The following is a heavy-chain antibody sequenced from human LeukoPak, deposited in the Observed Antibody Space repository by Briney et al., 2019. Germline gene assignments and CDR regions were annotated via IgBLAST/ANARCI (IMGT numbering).Heavy chain of an antibody. CDR3: AKDNRRHYTSGPNPDSLH. D-gene: IGHD6-19*01. J-gene: IGHJ4*02. Sequence: GRSLRLTCAGSGFIFNNYAMHWVRQPPGKGLEWVSGISWNSGSIDYADSVKGRFTISRDNAKNSLYLQMNSLRVEDTAFYYCAKDNRRHYTSGPNPDSLHWGQGALVTVSS. CDR2: ISWNSGSI. CDR1: GFIFNNYA. V-gene: IGHV3-9*01.